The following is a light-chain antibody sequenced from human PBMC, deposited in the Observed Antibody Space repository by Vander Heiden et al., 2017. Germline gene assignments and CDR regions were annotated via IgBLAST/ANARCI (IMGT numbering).Light chain of an antibody. J-gene: IGKJ4*01. CDR3: QRYDNHPPGVT. Sequence: DIQMTQSPSSLSASVGDRVTITCQASQVISHYLNWYQHKPGKAPKPLTYDAPYLETGVPSRFSGSGTGTDFTFTISSLQPEDVATYYCQRYDNHPPGVTFGGGTKVEIK. CDR2: DAP. V-gene: IGKV1-33*01. CDR1: QVISHY.